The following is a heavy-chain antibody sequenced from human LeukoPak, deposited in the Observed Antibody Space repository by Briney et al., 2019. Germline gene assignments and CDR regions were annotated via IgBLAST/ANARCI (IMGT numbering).Heavy chain of an antibody. CDR3: ERGALIYYDSSGYYEAGDY. Sequence: AAVKVSCKASGYSFTSYDINWVRQATGQGLEWMGWMNPNSGNTGYEQKFQGRVTMTRNTSIVTAYLELRMQSPEDTAVYYYERGALIYYDSSGYYEAGDYSGPGTPVTASS. D-gene: IGHD3-22*01. CDR1: GYSFTSYD. CDR2: MNPNSGNT. V-gene: IGHV1-8*01. J-gene: IGHJ4*02.